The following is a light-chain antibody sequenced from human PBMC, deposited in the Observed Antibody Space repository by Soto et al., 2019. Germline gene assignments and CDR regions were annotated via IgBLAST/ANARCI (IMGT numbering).Light chain of an antibody. J-gene: IGKJ2*02. CDR3: QQSYSTPRT. Sequence: DIQMTQSPSTLSASVGDGVTITCRASQSIGSWLAWYQQKPGKAPKLLIYKATNLQSGVPSRFSGSGSGTDFSLTISSLQPVDSATYYCQQSYSTPRTFGQGTKLEIK. CDR2: KAT. V-gene: IGKV1-5*03. CDR1: QSIGSW.